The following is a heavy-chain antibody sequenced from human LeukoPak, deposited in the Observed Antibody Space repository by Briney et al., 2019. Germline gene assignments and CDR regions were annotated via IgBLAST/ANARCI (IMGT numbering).Heavy chain of an antibody. CDR2: INHSGST. Sequence: NSSETLSLTCAVYAWTFSGYYWSWLRQPPGKGLEWMGKINHSGSTNYNPSLKSRATITLATSKNHFSLQLSSMTAANTAVCYCARGPGAALDWGEGSLVTVSS. J-gene: IGHJ4*02. CDR3: ARGPGAALD. V-gene: IGHV4-34*01. CDR1: AWTFSGYY. D-gene: IGHD2-15*01.